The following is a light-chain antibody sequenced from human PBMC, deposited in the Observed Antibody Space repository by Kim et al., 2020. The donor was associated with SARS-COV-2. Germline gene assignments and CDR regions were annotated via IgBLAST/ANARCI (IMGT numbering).Light chain of an antibody. CDR2: YDS. Sequence: SYELIQPPSVSVAPGKTARVSCGGNSIGSKSVHRYQQKSGQAPVLVMYYDSDRPSGIPERFSGSNSGNTATLTISRVEAGDEADYYCQVWDSSSDHRVVFGGGTKLTVL. V-gene: IGLV3-21*04. J-gene: IGLJ2*01. CDR1: SIGSKS. CDR3: QVWDSSSDHRVV.